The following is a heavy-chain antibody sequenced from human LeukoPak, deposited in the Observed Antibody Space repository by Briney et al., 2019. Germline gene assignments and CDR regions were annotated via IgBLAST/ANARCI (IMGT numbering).Heavy chain of an antibody. V-gene: IGHV4-34*01. CDR3: ARRPALVAATYYYYYYMDV. CDR1: GGSISSYY. J-gene: IGHJ6*03. Sequence: PSETLSLTCTVSGGSISSYYWSWIRQPPGKGLEWIGEINHSGSTNYNPSLKSRVTISVDTSKNQFSLKLSSVTAADTAVYYCARRPALVAATYYYYYYMDVWGKGTTVTISS. CDR2: INHSGST. D-gene: IGHD2-15*01.